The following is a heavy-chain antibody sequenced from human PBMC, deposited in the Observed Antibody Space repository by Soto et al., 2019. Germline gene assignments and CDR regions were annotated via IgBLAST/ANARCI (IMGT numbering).Heavy chain of an antibody. D-gene: IGHD2-2*01. Sequence: SETLSLTCAVYGGSFSGYYWSWIHQPPGKGLEWIGEINHSGSTNYNPSLKSRVTISVDTSKNQFSLKLSSVTAADTAVYYCARGGIVVVPAAYYYYYYMDVWGKGTTVTVSS. CDR3: ARGGIVVVPAAYYYYYYMDV. V-gene: IGHV4-34*01. CDR1: GGSFSGYY. J-gene: IGHJ6*03. CDR2: INHSGST.